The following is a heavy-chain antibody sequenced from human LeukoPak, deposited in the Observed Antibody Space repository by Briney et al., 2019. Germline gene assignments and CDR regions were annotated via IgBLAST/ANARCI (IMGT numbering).Heavy chain of an antibody. V-gene: IGHV3-30*19. J-gene: IGHJ4*01. Sequence: GGSQRLSCAASGFGFSDYGIHWVRQAPGKGLEWVAVTSSDGSFKYYADSVKGRLTISRDNSKNTLYLQMNSLRAEDTGVYYCARDPVPAAARHFDYWGRGTLVTVSS. CDR2: TSSDGSFK. CDR1: GFGFSDYG. D-gene: IGHD2-2*01. CDR3: ARDPVPAAARHFDY.